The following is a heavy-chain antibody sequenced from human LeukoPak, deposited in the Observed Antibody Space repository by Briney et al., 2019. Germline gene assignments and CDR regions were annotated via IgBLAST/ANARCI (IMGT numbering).Heavy chain of an antibody. CDR1: GYTFTSYA. Sequence: ASVKVSCKASGYTFTSYAMHWVRQAPGQRLEWMGWINAGNGNTKYSQKLQGRVTITRDTSASTAYMELSSLRSEDTAVYYCASSSYSDYYYYGMDVWGQGTTVTVSS. CDR3: ASSSYSDYYYYGMDV. CDR2: INAGNGNT. J-gene: IGHJ6*02. V-gene: IGHV1-3*01. D-gene: IGHD1-26*01.